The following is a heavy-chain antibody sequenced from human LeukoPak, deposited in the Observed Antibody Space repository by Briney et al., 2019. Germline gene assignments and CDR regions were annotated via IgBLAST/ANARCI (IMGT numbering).Heavy chain of an antibody. V-gene: IGHV3-33*08. CDR2: IWFDGSQT. J-gene: IGHJ3*02. D-gene: IGHD2-8*02. CDR3: ASDLRVGHERYEAFSI. CDR1: GFTFGSYG. Sequence: GGSLRLSCAASGFTFGSYGMHWVRQAPGKGLEWVALIWFDGSQTYYGDAMKGRFTISRDNSKNTLHLQMNSLRAEDTAVYYCASDLRVGHERYEAFSIWGQGTLVTVSS.